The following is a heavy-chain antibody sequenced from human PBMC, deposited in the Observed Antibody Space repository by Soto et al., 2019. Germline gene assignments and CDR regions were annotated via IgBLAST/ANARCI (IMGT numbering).Heavy chain of an antibody. V-gene: IGHV3-23*01. CDR3: AKKSGSYYFDY. CDR1: GFPFSSYA. Sequence: GGSLRLSCAASGFPFSSYALIWVRQAPGKGLEWVSGISCSGGSTYYAGYVKGRCTISRDNSKNTLYLQMNSLRAEDTAVYYCAKKSGSYYFDYWGQGTLVTVSS. J-gene: IGHJ4*02. CDR2: ISCSGGST. D-gene: IGHD1-26*01.